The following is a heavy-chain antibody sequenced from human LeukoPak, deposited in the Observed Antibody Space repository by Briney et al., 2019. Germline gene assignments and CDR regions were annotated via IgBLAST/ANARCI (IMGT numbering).Heavy chain of an antibody. CDR2: INPNSGGT. V-gene: IGHV1-2*02. Sequence: ASVKVSCKASGYTFTSYYMHWMRQAPGQGLEWMGWINPNSGGTNYAQEFQGRVTMTRDTSISTAYMELSRLRSDDTAVYYCARDPSGPRYYYYYMDVWGKGTTVTVSS. D-gene: IGHD3-10*01. CDR3: ARDPSGPRYYYYYMDV. CDR1: GYTFTSYY. J-gene: IGHJ6*03.